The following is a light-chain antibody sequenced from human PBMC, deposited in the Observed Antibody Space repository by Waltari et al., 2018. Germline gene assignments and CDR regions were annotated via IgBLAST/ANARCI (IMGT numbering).Light chain of an antibody. CDR2: DGS. J-gene: IGLJ2*01. CDR3: CSYAGRSVV. V-gene: IGLV2-23*01. CDR1: TSDVGSYNL. Sequence: QSALTQSASVSGSPGQSITISCTGTTSDVGSYNLVSWYQQHPGKAPKLIIYDGSMRPLGVSNRCSGSKSSNTASLTISGLQAEDEADYYCCSYAGRSVVFGGGTKLTVL.